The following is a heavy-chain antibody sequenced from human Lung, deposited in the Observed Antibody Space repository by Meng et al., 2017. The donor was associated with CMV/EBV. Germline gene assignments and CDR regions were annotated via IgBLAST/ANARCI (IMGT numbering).Heavy chain of an antibody. CDR1: GGTFSSYA. D-gene: IGHD2-2*01. V-gene: IGHV1-69*05. CDR2: IIPIFGTA. CDR3: ARSANIVVVPAARHYFDY. J-gene: IGHJ4*02. Sequence: SVXVSCKASGGTFSSYAISWVRQAPGQGLEWMGGIIPIFGTANYAQKFQGRVTITTDESTSTAYMELSSLRSEDTAVYYCARSANIVVVPAARHYFDYWGQGXLVTVSS.